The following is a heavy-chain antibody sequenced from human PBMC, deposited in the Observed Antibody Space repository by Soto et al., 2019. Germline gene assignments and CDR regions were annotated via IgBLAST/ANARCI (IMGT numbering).Heavy chain of an antibody. CDR1: GFTFSTYW. CDR3: AGWGGHDYNY. Sequence: EVQLLGSGGGLVKPGGSLRPSGVASGFTFSTYWMNWARQAPGKGLEWVANINPDGNVGTYVDSVRGRFTTSRDNAKNSLYLQMNSLRADDTAVYFCAGWGGHDYNYWGQGIMVTVSS. D-gene: IGHD4-4*01. V-gene: IGHV3-7*03. CDR2: INPDGNVG. J-gene: IGHJ4*02.